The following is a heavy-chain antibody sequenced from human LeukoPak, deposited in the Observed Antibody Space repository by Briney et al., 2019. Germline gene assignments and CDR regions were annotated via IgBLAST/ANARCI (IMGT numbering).Heavy chain of an antibody. CDR1: GFTFSSYE. CDR3: AGDVSGYIFGNWFDP. CDR2: ISNSGSTI. V-gene: IGHV3-48*03. Sequence: PGGSLRLSCAASGFTFSSYEMNWVRQAPGKGLEWLSYISNSGSTIYYADSVKGRFTISRDNTKNSLYLQMNSLRAEDTAVYYCAGDVSGYIFGNWFDPWGQGTLVTVSS. D-gene: IGHD5-18*01. J-gene: IGHJ5*02.